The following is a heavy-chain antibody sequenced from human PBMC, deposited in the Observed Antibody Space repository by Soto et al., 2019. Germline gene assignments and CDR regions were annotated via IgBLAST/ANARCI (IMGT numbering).Heavy chain of an antibody. CDR2: IYYSGST. D-gene: IGHD3-9*01. J-gene: IGHJ6*02. CDR1: GGSISSYY. CDR3: ARDIRYFDWCNYGMDV. Sequence: SATLSLTCTVCGGSISSYYWSWIRQPPGKGLEWIGYIYYSGSTNYNPSLKSRVTISVDTSKNQFSLKLSSVTAADTAVYYCARDIRYFDWCNYGMDVWGQGTRVTVCS. V-gene: IGHV4-59*01.